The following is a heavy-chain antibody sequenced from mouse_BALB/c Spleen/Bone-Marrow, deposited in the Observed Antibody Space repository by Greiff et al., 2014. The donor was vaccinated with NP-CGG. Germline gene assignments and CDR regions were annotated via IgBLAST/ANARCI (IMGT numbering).Heavy chain of an antibody. Sequence: QVQLQQSGAELMKPGASVKISCKATGYTFSNYWIDWVKQRPGHGLEWIGEILPGSGTANYNEKFKGKATFTADTSSNTAYMQLGSLTSEDSALYYCARASVVPYYFDFWGQGTTLTVSS. CDR1: GYTFSNYW. CDR2: ILPGSGTA. CDR3: ARASVVPYYFDF. V-gene: IGHV1-9*01. J-gene: IGHJ2*01. D-gene: IGHD1-1*01.